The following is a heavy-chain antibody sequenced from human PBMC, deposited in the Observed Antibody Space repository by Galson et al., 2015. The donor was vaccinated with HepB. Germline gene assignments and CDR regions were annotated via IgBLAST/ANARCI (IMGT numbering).Heavy chain of an antibody. J-gene: IGHJ3*02. V-gene: IGHV3-7*01. D-gene: IGHD1-26*01. CDR1: GFTFSSYW. CDR3: ARWKWELRAFDI. Sequence: SLRLSCAASGFTFSSYWMSWVRQAPGKGLEWVANIKQDGSEEYYVDSVKGRFTISRDNAKNSLYLQMYSLRADDTAVYYCARWKWELRAFDIWGQGTMVTVSS. CDR2: IKQDGSEE.